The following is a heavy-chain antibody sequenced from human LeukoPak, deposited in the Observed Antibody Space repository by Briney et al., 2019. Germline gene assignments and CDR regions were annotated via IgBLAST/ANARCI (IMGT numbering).Heavy chain of an antibody. J-gene: IGHJ4*02. D-gene: IGHD1-26*01. CDR1: GFTFSSYA. V-gene: IGHV3-23*01. CDR3: AKYHPGPSGSYYGDYFDY. CDR2: ISGSGGST. Sequence: QAGGSLRLSCAASGFTFSSYAMSWVRQAPGKGLEWVSAISGSGGSTYYADSVKGRFTISRDNSKNTLYLQMNSLRAEDTAVYYCAKYHPGPSGSYYGDYFDYWGQGTLVTVSS.